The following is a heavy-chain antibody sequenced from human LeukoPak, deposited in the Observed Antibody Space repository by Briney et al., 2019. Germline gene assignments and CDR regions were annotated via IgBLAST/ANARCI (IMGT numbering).Heavy chain of an antibody. Sequence: PGGSLRLSCAASGFTFSSYWMSWVRQAPGKGLEWVANIKQDGSEKYYVDSVKGRFTISRDNAKNSLYLQMNSLRAEDTAVYYCAREIVVVAVAKIYFDYWGQGTLVTVSS. J-gene: IGHJ4*02. CDR2: IKQDGSEK. V-gene: IGHV3-7*01. CDR3: AREIVVVAVAKIYFDY. D-gene: IGHD3-22*01. CDR1: GFTFSSYW.